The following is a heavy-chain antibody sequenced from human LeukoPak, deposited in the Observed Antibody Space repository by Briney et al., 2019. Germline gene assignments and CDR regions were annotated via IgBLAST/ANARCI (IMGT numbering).Heavy chain of an antibody. D-gene: IGHD6-19*01. CDR2: ISGSGGST. V-gene: IGHV3-23*01. CDR1: GFTFSNYA. CDR3: ARDIAVAGLN. J-gene: IGHJ4*02. Sequence: GGSLRLSCAASGFTFSNYAMSWVRQAPWKGLEWVSGISGSGGSTYYADSVKGRFTISRDNSKNTLYLQMNGLRAEDTAVYYCARDIAVAGLNWGQGTLVTVSS.